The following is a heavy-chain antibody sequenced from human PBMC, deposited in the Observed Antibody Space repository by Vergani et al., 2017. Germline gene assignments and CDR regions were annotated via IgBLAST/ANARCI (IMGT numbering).Heavy chain of an antibody. J-gene: IGHJ5*02. V-gene: IGHV1-69*01. Sequence: QVQLVQSGAEVKKPGSSVKVSCKASGGTFSSYAISWVRQAHGQGLEWMGGIIPIFGTANYAQKFQGRVTITADESTSTAYMELSSLRSEDTAVYYCARNLGDRIAVAGTRSWFDPWGQGTLVTVSS. D-gene: IGHD6-19*01. CDR3: ARNLGDRIAVAGTRSWFDP. CDR2: IIPIFGTA. CDR1: GGTFSSYA.